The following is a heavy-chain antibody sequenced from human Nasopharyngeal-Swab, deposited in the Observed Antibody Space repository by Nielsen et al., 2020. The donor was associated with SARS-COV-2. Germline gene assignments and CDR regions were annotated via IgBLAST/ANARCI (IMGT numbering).Heavy chain of an antibody. V-gene: IGHV1-46*01. J-gene: IGHJ5*02. Sequence: ASVKVSCKASGYTFTSYYMHWVRQAPGQGLEWMGIINPSGGSTSYAQKFQGRVTMTEDTSTDTAYVELSSLRSEDTAGYYCATGRVTTFFSWFDPWGQGTLVTVSS. CDR1: GYTFTSYY. CDR3: ATGRVTTFFSWFDP. CDR2: INPSGGST. D-gene: IGHD4-17*01.